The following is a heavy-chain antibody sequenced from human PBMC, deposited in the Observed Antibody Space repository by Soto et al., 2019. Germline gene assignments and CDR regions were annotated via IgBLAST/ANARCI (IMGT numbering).Heavy chain of an antibody. CDR2: ILNDGSDQ. CDR1: GFTFSNYG. D-gene: IGHD3-22*01. J-gene: IGHJ3*02. Sequence: QVQLVESGGGVVQPGRSLRLSCAASGFTFSNYGMHWVRQAPGKGLEWLAVILNDGSDQNYGDSVKGRFTISRDNSKNTLYLPINSLRVEDTAVYYCARDDDRPDKGLDMWGQGTKVTVSS. CDR3: ARDDDRPDKGLDM. V-gene: IGHV3-33*05.